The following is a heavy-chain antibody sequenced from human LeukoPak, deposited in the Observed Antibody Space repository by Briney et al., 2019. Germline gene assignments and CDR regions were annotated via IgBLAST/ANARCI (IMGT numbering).Heavy chain of an antibody. D-gene: IGHD4-17*01. CDR3: TTDSNDYAIDY. CDR2: IKSKTDGGTT. V-gene: IGHV3-15*01. J-gene: IGHJ4*02. Sequence: GSLRLSCAASGFDFSTQWMSWVRQAPGKGLEWVGRIKSKTDGGTTDYAAPVKGRFTTSRDDSKNTLYLQMNSLKTEDTAVYYCTTDSNDYAIDYWGQGTLVTVSS. CDR1: GFDFSTQW.